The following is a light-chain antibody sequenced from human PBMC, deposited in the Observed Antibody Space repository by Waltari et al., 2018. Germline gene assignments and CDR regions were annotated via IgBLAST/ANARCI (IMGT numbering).Light chain of an antibody. J-gene: IGKJ1*01. CDR1: QDIVHS. CDR3: HHYSTTPPT. V-gene: IGKV1-NL1*01. Sequence: DIQLTQSPSSLSASVGDRVTITCRASQDIVHSLAGYQHKPGKAPKVLVYGASKLKSGVPSRFSGSGSGTVYTLSITSLQPEDFATYYCHHYSTTPPTIGQGTKVEI. CDR2: GAS.